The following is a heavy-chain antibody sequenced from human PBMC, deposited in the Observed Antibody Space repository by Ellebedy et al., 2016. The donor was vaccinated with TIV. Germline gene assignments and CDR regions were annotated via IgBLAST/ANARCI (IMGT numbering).Heavy chain of an antibody. D-gene: IGHD2/OR15-2a*01. Sequence: PGGSLRLSCAASGFPLSRYSMNWVRQTPGKGLEWVAYITSDSSTIRYADSVKGRFIVSRDNPKNSLYLQMNSLRAEDTAQYFCARAILGPTLHTFDVWGQGTMVTVSS. V-gene: IGHV3-48*04. J-gene: IGHJ3*01. CDR2: ITSDSSTI. CDR3: ARAILGPTLHTFDV. CDR1: GFPLSRYS.